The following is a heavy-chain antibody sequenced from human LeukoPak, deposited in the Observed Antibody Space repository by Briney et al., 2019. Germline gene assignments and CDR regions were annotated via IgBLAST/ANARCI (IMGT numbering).Heavy chain of an antibody. V-gene: IGHV1-2*02. CDR3: ARESIAARRGDVYYMDV. Sequence: GASVKVSCKASGYTFTGYFVHWVRQAPGQGLQWMGWINPNTGGTNYAQKLQGRVTMTTDTSTSTAYMELRSLRSDDTAVYYCARESIAARRGDVYYMDVWGKGTTVTVSS. CDR1: GYTFTGYF. J-gene: IGHJ6*03. D-gene: IGHD6-6*01. CDR2: INPNTGGT.